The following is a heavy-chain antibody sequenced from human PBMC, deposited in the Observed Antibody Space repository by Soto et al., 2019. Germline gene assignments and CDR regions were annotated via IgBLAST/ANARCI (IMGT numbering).Heavy chain of an antibody. J-gene: IGHJ4*02. CDR1: GGSISSYY. V-gene: IGHV4-59*01. CDR2: IYYSGST. Sequence: SSETLSLTCTVSGGSISSYYWSWIRQPPGKGLEWIGYIYYSGSTNYNPSLKSRVTISVDTSKNQFSLKLSSVTAADTAVYYCARDASAAGRPYFDYWGQGTLVTVSS. CDR3: ARDASAAGRPYFDY. D-gene: IGHD6-13*01.